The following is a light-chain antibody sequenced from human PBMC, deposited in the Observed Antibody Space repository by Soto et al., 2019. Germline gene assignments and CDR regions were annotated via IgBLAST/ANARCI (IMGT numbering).Light chain of an antibody. V-gene: IGKV3-11*01. CDR2: DAS. J-gene: IGKJ4*01. Sequence: IVLTQSPSTLSFSPWERSTLSCMASQSVSSYLSWYQQKPGQAPRLLIYDASNRATGIPARFSGSGSGTDFTLTISSLEPEDFAVYYCQQRSNWLALTFGGGTKVDI. CDR3: QQRSNWLALT. CDR1: QSVSSY.